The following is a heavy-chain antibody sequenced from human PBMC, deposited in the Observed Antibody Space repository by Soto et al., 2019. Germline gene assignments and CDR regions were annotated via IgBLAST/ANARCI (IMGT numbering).Heavy chain of an antibody. D-gene: IGHD3-3*01. J-gene: IGHJ5*02. CDR1: GYTFTSYG. CDR3: ARDDAYYDFWSGYYYNWFDP. Sequence: ASVKVSCKASGYTFTSYGISWVRQAPGQGLEWMGWISAYNGNTNYAQKLQGRVTMTTDTSTSTAYMELRSLRSDDTAVYYCARDDAYYDFWSGYYYNWFDPWGQGTLVTV. V-gene: IGHV1-18*01. CDR2: ISAYNGNT.